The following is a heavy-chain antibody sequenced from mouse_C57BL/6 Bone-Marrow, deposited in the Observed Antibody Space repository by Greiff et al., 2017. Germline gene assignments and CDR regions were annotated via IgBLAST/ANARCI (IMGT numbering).Heavy chain of an antibody. D-gene: IGHD1-1*02. CDR1: CYTFTTYP. J-gene: IGHJ2*01. CDR2: FHPYNDDT. V-gene: IGHV1-47*01. Sequence: QVQLKESGAELLKPRASVQMSSKASCYTFTTYPIEWMKQNHGKSLEWIGNFHPYNDDTKYNEKFKGKATLTVEKSSSTVYLELSRLTSDDSAVYYCARGGNHEGYYFHYWGDGATLPSSS. CDR3: ARGGNHEGYYFHY.